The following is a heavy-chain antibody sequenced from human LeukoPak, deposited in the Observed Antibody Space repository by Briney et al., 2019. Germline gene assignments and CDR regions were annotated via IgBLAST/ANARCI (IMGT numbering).Heavy chain of an antibody. CDR3: ARIDPLGYFDQ. CDR2: IFFSGHS. D-gene: IGHD3-10*01. V-gene: IGHV4-59*13. CDR1: GAFSSRFY. Sequence: PETLSLTCTVSGAFSSRFYWSWVRQSPGKGLEWIGNIFFSGHSNYNPSLTGRVTISPDTSKSQFSLKMTSVTAADTALYYCARIDPLGYFDQWGQGTLVTVSS. J-gene: IGHJ4*02.